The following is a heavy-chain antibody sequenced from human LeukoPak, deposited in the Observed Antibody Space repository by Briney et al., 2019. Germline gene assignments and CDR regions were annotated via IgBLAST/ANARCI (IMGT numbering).Heavy chain of an antibody. D-gene: IGHD2-8*01. V-gene: IGHV4-39*07. CDR2: IYYTGST. CDR3: TAEKNGSPHY. CDR1: RGSISSSSYY. Sequence: SETLSLTCSVSRGSISSSSYYWSWVRQPPGKGLEWIASIYYTGSTYYNPSLKSRVTISLDMSKNEFFLTMSSVTAADTAVYFCTAEKNGSPHYWGQGTQVTVSS. J-gene: IGHJ4*02.